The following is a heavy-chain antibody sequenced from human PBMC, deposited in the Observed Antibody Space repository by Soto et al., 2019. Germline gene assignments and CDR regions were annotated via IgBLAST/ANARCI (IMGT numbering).Heavy chain of an antibody. CDR1: GGTFNNYV. V-gene: IGHV1-69*04. J-gene: IGHJ4*02. D-gene: IGHD2-2*01. CDR2: IIPIVGKT. CDR3: AREGTSPSTGMDY. Sequence: QVQLVQSGAEVRKPGSSVTVSCETSGGTFNNYVINWVRQAPGQGPEWMGRIIPIVGKTIYAQRFQGRVTITADKATTTVYMDLSSLRIDDTAVYFCAREGTSPSTGMDYWGQGSLVTVSS.